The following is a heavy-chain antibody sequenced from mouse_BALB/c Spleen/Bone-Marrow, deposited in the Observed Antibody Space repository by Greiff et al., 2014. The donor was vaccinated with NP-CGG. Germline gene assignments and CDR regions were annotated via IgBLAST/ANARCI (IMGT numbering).Heavy chain of an antibody. D-gene: IGHD3-2*02. V-gene: IGHV1-62-2*01. CDR2: FYPGSGSI. CDR3: ARHEDRLRAWFAY. J-gene: IGHJ3*01. CDR1: GYTFTEYI. Sequence: VKLVESGAELVKPGASVKLSCKAPGYTFTEYIIHWVKQRSGQGLEWIGWFYPGSGSIKYNEKFKDKATLTADKSSSTVYMELSRLTSEDSTVYFYARHEDRLRAWFAYWGQGTLVTVSA.